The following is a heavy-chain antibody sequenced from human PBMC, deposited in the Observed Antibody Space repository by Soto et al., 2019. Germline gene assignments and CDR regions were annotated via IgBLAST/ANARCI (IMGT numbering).Heavy chain of an antibody. V-gene: IGHV4-30-2*01. CDR1: GGSISSGDYS. Sequence: SETLSLTCAVSGGSISSGDYSWNWIRQPPGKGLEWIGYIYYGGSTYYNPSLQSRVTMSVDRSRNQFSLKLNSVTAADTAVYYCASIFGELLADAFDIWGQGTVVIVSS. J-gene: IGHJ3*02. CDR3: ASIFGELLADAFDI. D-gene: IGHD3-10*02. CDR2: IYYGGST.